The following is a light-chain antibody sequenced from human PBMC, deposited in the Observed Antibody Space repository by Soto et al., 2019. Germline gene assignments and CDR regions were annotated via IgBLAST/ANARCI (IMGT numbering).Light chain of an antibody. J-gene: IGLJ1*01. CDR2: DVS. V-gene: IGLV2-11*01. Sequence: QSALTQPRSVSGSPGQSVTISCTGTSSDVGGYNYVSWYQQHPGKAPKLIIYDVSERPSGVPDRFSGSKSGNTASLTISGLQADDEADYYCCSYAGSYTIYVFGTGTKVTVL. CDR3: CSYAGSYTIYV. CDR1: SSDVGGYNY.